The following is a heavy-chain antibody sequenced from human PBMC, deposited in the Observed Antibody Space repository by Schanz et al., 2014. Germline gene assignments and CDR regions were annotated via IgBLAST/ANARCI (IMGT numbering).Heavy chain of an antibody. J-gene: IGHJ3*02. CDR1: GGTFSSYA. CDR2: IIPILGME. V-gene: IGHV1-69*04. CDR3: ARDIQYHYDTSGPVGAFDI. D-gene: IGHD3-22*01. Sequence: QVQLVQSGAEVKKPGSSVTVSCKASGGTFSSYAFSWVRQAPGQGLEWMGKIIPILGMENYAQKFQGRVTITADISTSTAYMDLSSLRSDDTAVYYCARDIQYHYDTSGPVGAFDIWGQGTVVTVSS.